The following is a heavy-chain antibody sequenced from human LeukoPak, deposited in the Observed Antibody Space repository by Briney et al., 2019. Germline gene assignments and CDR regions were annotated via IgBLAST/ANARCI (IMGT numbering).Heavy chain of an antibody. D-gene: IGHD1-26*01. CDR1: GGTFSSYA. CDR2: IIPIFGTA. J-gene: IGHJ4*02. V-gene: IGHV1-69*13. Sequence: SVKVSSKASGGTFSSYAISWVRQAPGQGLEWMGGIIPIFGTANYAQKFQGRVTITADESTSTAYVELSSLRSEDTAVYYCARVPIVGATPFDYWGQGTLVTVSS. CDR3: ARVPIVGATPFDY.